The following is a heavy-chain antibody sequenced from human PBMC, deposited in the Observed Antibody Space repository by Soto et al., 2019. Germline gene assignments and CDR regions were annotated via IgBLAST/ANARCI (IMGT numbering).Heavy chain of an antibody. V-gene: IGHV1-46*01. CDR2: IYPSGGET. CDR3: ARAVWGGYDFEDY. J-gene: IGHJ4*02. D-gene: IGHD5-12*01. Sequence: ASVKVSCKASGYTFITYYIHWVRQAPGQGLEWMGGIYPSGGETRYAQNFQGRVTMTRNTSISIVYMELSSLRSEDTAVYYCARAVWGGYDFEDYWGQGTLVTVSS. CDR1: GYTFITYY.